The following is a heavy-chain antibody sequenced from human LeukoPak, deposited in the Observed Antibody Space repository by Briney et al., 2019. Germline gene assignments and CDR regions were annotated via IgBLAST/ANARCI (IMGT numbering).Heavy chain of an antibody. CDR1: GFTFSSYA. Sequence: GGSLRLSCAASGFTFSSYAMSWVRQAPGKGLEWVSANSGSGGSTYYADSVKGRFTISRDNSKNTLYLQMNSLRAEDTAVYYCAKDSQWGKVGTKGGYFDYWGQGTLVTVSS. CDR3: AKDSQWGKVGTKGGYFDY. J-gene: IGHJ4*02. CDR2: NSGSGGST. V-gene: IGHV3-23*01. D-gene: IGHD1-26*01.